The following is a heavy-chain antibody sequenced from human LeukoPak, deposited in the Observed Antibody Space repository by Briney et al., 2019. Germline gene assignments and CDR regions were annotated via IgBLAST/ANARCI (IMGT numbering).Heavy chain of an antibody. CDR2: IYYSGST. CDR3: ARDAGYYYDKVDY. D-gene: IGHD3-22*01. J-gene: IGHJ4*02. Sequence: TSETLSLTCTVSGGSISSYYWSWIRQPPGKGLEWIGYIYYSGSTNYNPSLKSRVTISVDTSKNQFSLKLSSVTAADTAVYYCARDAGYYYDKVDYWGQGTLVTVSS. CDR1: GGSISSYY. V-gene: IGHV4-59*01.